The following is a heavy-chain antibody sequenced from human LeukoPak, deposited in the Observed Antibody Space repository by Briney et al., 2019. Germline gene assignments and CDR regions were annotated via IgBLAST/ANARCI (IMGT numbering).Heavy chain of an antibody. V-gene: IGHV3-30*02. CDR2: IRYDGSNK. J-gene: IGHJ4*02. Sequence: PGGSLRLSCAASGFTFSSYGMHWVRQAPGKGLEWVAFIRYDGSNKYYADSVKGRFAISRDNSKNTLYLQMNSLRAEDTAVYYCAKVSQGRYYYDSSGYYFDYWGRGTLVTVSS. CDR3: AKVSQGRYYYDSSGYYFDY. CDR1: GFTFSSYG. D-gene: IGHD3-22*01.